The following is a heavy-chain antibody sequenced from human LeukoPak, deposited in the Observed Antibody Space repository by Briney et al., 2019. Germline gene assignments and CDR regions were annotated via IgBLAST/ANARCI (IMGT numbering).Heavy chain of an antibody. V-gene: IGHV3-23*01. CDR3: ARDYYDSSGYTVYGMDV. J-gene: IGHJ6*02. D-gene: IGHD3-22*01. Sequence: PGGSLRLSCAASGFTFSSYAMSWVRQAPGKGLEWVSAISGSGGSTYYADSVKGRFTISRDNSKNTLYLQMNSLRAEDTAVYYCARDYYDSSGYTVYGMDVWGQGTTVTVSS. CDR2: ISGSGGST. CDR1: GFTFSSYA.